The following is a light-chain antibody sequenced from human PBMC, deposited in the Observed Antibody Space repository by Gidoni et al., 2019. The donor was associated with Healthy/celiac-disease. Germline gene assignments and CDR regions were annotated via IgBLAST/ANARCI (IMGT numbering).Light chain of an antibody. Sequence: DIQMTQSPSSLSASVGDRVTITCLASQSISSYLNWYQQKPGKAPKLLIYAASSVQSGVPSRFSGSGSGTDVTLTISSLQPEEFATYYCRQRYSTPSTFGQGTKLEIK. CDR1: QSISSY. J-gene: IGKJ2*01. CDR3: RQRYSTPST. CDR2: AAS. V-gene: IGKV1-39*01.